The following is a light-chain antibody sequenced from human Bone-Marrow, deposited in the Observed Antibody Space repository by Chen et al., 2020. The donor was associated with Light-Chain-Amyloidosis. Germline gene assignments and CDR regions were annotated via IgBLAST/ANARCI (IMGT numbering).Light chain of an antibody. V-gene: IGLV3-25*03. CDR3: QSADSSGTYEVI. CDR1: DLPTKY. CDR2: RDT. J-gene: IGLJ2*01. Sequence: SYELTQPPSVSVSPGQTARITCSGDDLPTKYAYWYQQKQGQAPVLVIHRDTERPSGISERFSGSSSGTTATLTSSGVQAEDEADYHCQSADSSGTYEVIFGGGTKLTV.